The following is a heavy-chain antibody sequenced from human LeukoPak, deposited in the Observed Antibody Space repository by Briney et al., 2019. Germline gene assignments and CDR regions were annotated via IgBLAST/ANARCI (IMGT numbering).Heavy chain of an antibody. J-gene: IGHJ4*02. CDR1: GGSISSSSYY. V-gene: IGHV4-39*01. Sequence: SETLSLTCTVSGGSISSSSYYWGWIRQPPGKGLEWIGSIYYSGSTYYNPSLKSRVTISVDTSKNQFSLKLSSVTAADTAVYYCDDSSGYVFDYWGQGTLVTVSP. D-gene: IGHD3-22*01. CDR2: IYYSGST. CDR3: DDSSGYVFDY.